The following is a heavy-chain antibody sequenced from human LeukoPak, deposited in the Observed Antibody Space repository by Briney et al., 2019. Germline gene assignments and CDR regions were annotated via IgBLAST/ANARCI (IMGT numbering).Heavy chain of an antibody. CDR3: ARVAGGSHHFDY. J-gene: IGHJ4*02. CDR1: GFAFSTYS. CDR2: ITSTSSYI. Sequence: PGGSLRLSCAASGFAFSTYSMNWVRQAPGKGLEWVSSITSTSSYIYYADSVKGRFTISRDNAKNSLYPQMNTLRAEDTAVYYCARVAGGSHHFDYWGQGTLVTVSS. D-gene: IGHD1-26*01. V-gene: IGHV3-21*01.